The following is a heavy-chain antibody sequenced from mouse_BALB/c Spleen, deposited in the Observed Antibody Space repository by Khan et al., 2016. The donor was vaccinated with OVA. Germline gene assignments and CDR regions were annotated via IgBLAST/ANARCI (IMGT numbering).Heavy chain of an antibody. V-gene: IGHV1-4*01. J-gene: IGHJ3*01. CDR2: INPSNGYT. D-gene: IGHD2-14*01. CDR3: AREGAYYRSDGWFSY. Sequence: QVQLQQSGAELARPGASVKMSCKASGYTFTTYTMHWVKQRPGQGLEWIGYINPSNGYTNYNQKLKDKSTLTADKSSSTAYMQLSSLTSDYSAVYDCAREGAYYRSDGWFSYWGQGTLVTVSA. CDR1: GYTFTTYT.